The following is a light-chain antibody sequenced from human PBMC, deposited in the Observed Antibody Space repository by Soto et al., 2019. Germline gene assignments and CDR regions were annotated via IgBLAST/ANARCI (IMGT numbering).Light chain of an antibody. J-gene: IGLJ1*01. CDR2: DVA. Sequence: QSALTQPASVSASPRQSITISCTGTSSDVGGSNFVSWYQQHPGKPPKLIIYDVATRPSGVSNRFSGSKSGSTASLIISRLQTEDEADYYCVSFTSSTTDVFGSGTKVTVL. V-gene: IGLV2-14*03. CDR3: VSFTSSTTDV. CDR1: SSDVGGSNF.